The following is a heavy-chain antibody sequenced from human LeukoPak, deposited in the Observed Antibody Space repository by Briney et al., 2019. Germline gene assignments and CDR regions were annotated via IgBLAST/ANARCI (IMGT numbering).Heavy chain of an antibody. D-gene: IGHD6-19*01. CDR2: IYYSGST. J-gene: IGHJ1*01. Sequence: SETLSLTCTVSGGSISSYYWSWIRQPPGKGLEWIGYIYYSGSTNYNPSLKSRVTISVDTSKNQFSLKLSSVTAADTAVYYCARGRSGWYSSIFQHWGQGTLVTVSS. CDR1: GGSISSYY. CDR3: ARGRSGWYSSIFQH. V-gene: IGHV4-59*08.